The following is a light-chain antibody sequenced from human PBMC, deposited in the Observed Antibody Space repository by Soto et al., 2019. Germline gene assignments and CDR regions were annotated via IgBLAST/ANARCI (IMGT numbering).Light chain of an antibody. CDR3: CSYAGRSTLV. CDR1: SSDVGSYNL. CDR2: EGS. Sequence: QSVLTQPASVSGSPGQSITISCTGTSSDVGSYNLVSWYQQHPGKAPKLMIYEGSKRPSGVSNRFSGSKSGNTASLTISGLQADDEADYSCCSYAGRSTLVLRGGTKLTVL. J-gene: IGLJ3*02. V-gene: IGLV2-23*01.